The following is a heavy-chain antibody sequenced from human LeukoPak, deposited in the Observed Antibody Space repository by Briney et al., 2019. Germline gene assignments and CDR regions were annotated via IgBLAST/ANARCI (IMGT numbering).Heavy chain of an antibody. V-gene: IGHV3-53*01. CDR2: IYSGGST. CDR1: GFTVSSNY. D-gene: IGHD2-15*01. J-gene: IGHJ4*02. Sequence: GGSLRLSCAASGFTVSSNYMSWVRQAPGKGLEWVSVIYSGGSTYYADSVKGRFTISRDNSKSTLYLQMNSLRAEDTAVYYCAGHCSGGSCYGGLFDYWGQGTLVTVSS. CDR3: AGHCSGGSCYGGLFDY.